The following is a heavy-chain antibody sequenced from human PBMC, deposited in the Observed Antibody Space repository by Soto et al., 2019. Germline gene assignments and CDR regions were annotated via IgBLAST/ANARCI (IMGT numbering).Heavy chain of an antibody. Sequence: SETLSLTCTVSGGSISSSSYYWGWIRQPPGKGLEWIGSIYYSGSTYYNPSLKSRVTISVDTSKNQFSLKLSSVTAADTAVYYCARHGGSRTELTGYYDVGRNWFDPWGQGTLVTVSS. J-gene: IGHJ5*02. D-gene: IGHD3-9*01. CDR2: IYYSGST. CDR3: ARHGGSRTELTGYYDVGRNWFDP. CDR1: GGSISSSSYY. V-gene: IGHV4-39*01.